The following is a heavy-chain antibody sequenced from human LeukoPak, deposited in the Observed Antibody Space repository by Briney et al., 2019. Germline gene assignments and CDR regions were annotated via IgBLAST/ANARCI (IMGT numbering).Heavy chain of an antibody. CDR3: ARDLSGIAGYTYGRGIGY. CDR1: GFTFSSHW. V-gene: IGHV3-7*01. Sequence: GGSLRLSCAASGFTFSSHWMSWVRQAPGKGLEWVANIKKDGSEKYYVDAVKGRFTISRDNAKTSLYLQMNSLRAEDTAVYYCARDLSGIAGYTYGRGIGYWGQGTLVTVSS. J-gene: IGHJ4*02. D-gene: IGHD5-18*01. CDR2: IKKDGSEK.